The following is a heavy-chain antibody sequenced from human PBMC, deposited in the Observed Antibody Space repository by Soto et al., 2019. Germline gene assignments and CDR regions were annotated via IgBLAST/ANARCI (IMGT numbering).Heavy chain of an antibody. CDR3: ARASRYCWNYMMY. V-gene: IGHV1-18*01. D-gene: IGHD1-7*01. Sequence: QVQLVQSGAEVKKPGASVKVSCKASGYTFSNDAITWVRQAPGQGLEWMGWVSAYNGNTNYAQKFKGRVTMTTDTSTSTAYMEIRSLRYADTAVYFCARASRYCWNYMMYWGQGTLVTVSS. J-gene: IGHJ4*02. CDR1: GYTFSNDA. CDR2: VSAYNGNT.